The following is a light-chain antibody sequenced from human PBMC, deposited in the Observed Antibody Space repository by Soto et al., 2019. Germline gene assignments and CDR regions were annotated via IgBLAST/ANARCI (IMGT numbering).Light chain of an antibody. V-gene: IGKV3-15*01. J-gene: IGKJ1*01. CDR2: GAS. CDR1: QSVSGN. CDR3: QQYNNWPQT. Sequence: EIVMTQSPAALSVSPGERATLSCRASQSVSGNFAWFQQKPGQAPRLLIYGASTRATGIPARFSGSGSGTEFTLSISSLQSEDFAIYYCQQYNNWPQTFGQGTKVDI.